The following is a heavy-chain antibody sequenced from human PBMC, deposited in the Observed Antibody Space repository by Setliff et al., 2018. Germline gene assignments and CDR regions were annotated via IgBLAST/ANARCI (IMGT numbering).Heavy chain of an antibody. V-gene: IGHV4-61*09. CDR2: IHTSGST. CDR3: ARRTFGSGRFDP. J-gene: IGHJ5*02. D-gene: IGHD3-16*01. Sequence: SETLSLTCTVSGDSISSGSYYWSWIRQPAGKGLEWIGQIHTSGSTNYSPSLKSRVTVSIDTSKNQFSLKLNSVTATDTALYYCARRTFGSGRFDPWGQGTLVTVSS. CDR1: GDSISSGSYY.